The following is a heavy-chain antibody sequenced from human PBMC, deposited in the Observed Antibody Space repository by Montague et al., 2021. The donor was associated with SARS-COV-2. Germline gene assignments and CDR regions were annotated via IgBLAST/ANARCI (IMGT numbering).Heavy chain of an antibody. CDR1: GFSLSTSGMC. CDR2: IDWDDDK. CDR3: ARSLLWFGELNAFDI. D-gene: IGHD3-10*01. J-gene: IGHJ3*02. V-gene: IGHV2-70*01. Sequence: ALVKPTQTLTLTCTFSGFSLSTSGMCVSWIRQPPGKALERLALIDWDDDKYYSTSLKTRLTISKDTSKNQVVLTMTDMDPVDTATYYCARSLLWFGELNAFDIWGQGTMVTVSS.